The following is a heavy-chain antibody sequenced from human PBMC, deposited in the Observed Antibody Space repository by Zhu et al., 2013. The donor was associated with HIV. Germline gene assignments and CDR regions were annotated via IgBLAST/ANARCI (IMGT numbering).Heavy chain of an antibody. CDR1: GYTFSDYY. CDR2: VDPADGGT. J-gene: IGHJ4*02. Sequence: EVQLLQSGAEVKKPGTTVKISCNFSGYTFSDYYIHWVQQAPGKGLQWMGLVDPADGGTRDAEKSLGRVTITADRALNTAYLELTGLRSDDTAMYYCVTSSGTSPAYWGQGTLVHRXL. D-gene: IGHD1-1*01. CDR3: VTSSGTSPAY. V-gene: IGHV1-69-2*01.